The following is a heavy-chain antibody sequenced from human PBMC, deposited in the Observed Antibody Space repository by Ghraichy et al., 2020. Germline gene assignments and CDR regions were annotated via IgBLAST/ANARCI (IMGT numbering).Heavy chain of an antibody. CDR3: ARIYGHFDY. V-gene: IGHV4-61*08. D-gene: IGHD3-10*01. J-gene: IGHJ4*02. CDR1: GGSVSSGAHY. CDR2: IYYKGNT. Sequence: SETLSLTCSVSGGSVSSGAHYWSWIRQPPGQGLEWIAFIYYKGNTNYNPSLKSRVTISLDTSKNQFSLNLRSVTAADTAVYYCARIYGHFDYWGQGTLVTVS.